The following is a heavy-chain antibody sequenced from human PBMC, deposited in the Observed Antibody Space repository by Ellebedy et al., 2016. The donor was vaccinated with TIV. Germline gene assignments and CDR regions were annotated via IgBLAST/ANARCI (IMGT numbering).Heavy chain of an antibody. V-gene: IGHV3-30*03. CDR2: ISYDGSIE. CDR1: GFTFSSYD. D-gene: IGHD1/OR15-1a*01. Sequence: PGGSLRLSCAASGFTFSSYDMHWVRQAPGKGLEWVAVISYDGSIEYYADSVKGRFTISRDNAKNSVYLQMNSLRAEDTAVYYCARENWYNDYWGQGTLVTVSS. J-gene: IGHJ4*02. CDR3: ARENWYNDY.